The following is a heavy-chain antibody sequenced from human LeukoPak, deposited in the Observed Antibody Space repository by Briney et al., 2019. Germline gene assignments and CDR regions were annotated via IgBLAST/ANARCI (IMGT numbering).Heavy chain of an antibody. D-gene: IGHD3-10*01. CDR2: ITGSSKDI. J-gene: IGHJ6*03. CDR3: VREGSGSTHYMDV. CDR1: GFTFSSHD. Sequence: GGSLRLSCETSGFTFSSHDMNWVRQAPGKGLEWVSSITGSSKDIDYADSLRGRFTISRDNAKSSLFLQMISLRVEDTAVYYCVREGSGSTHYMDVWGKGTTVTVSS. V-gene: IGHV3-21*01.